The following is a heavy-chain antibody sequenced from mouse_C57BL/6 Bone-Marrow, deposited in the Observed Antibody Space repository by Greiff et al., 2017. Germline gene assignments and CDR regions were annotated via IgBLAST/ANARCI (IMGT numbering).Heavy chain of an antibody. J-gene: IGHJ3*01. CDR3: ASIWFAY. CDR1: GYTFTDYY. V-gene: IGHV1-76*01. Sequence: QVQLQQSGAELVRPGASVKLSCKASGYTFTDYYINWVKQRPGQGLEWIARIYPGSGNTYYNEKFKGKATLTAEKSSSTAYMQLSSLTSEDSAVYFCASIWFAYWGQGTLVTVSA. CDR2: IYPGSGNT.